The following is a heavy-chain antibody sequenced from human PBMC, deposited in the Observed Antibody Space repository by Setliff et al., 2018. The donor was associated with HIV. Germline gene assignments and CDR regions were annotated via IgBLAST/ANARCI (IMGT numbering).Heavy chain of an antibody. CDR2: IYTSGST. D-gene: IGHD3-10*01. V-gene: IGHV4-4*09. Sequence: SETLSLTCTVSGGSISSYYWSWIRQPPGKGLEWIGYIYTSGSTNYNPSLKSRVTISVDTSKNQFSLKLSSVTAADTAVYYCAREGITMVRVVEVAFDIWGQGTMVTVSS. J-gene: IGHJ3*02. CDR3: AREGITMVRVVEVAFDI. CDR1: GGSISSYY.